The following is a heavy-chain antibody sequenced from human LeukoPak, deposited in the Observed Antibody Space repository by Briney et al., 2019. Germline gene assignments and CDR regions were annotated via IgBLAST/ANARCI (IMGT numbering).Heavy chain of an antibody. D-gene: IGHD6-19*01. CDR1: GFAFSSLA. Sequence: GGSLRLSCAASGFAFSSLAMGWVRQAPGKGLEWVSVISDSGSLTYYADSVKGRFTISRDNSKKTLFLQLYSLRAEDTAIYYCAKDARRTDGWYYFDYWGQGALVTVSS. CDR2: ISDSGSLT. V-gene: IGHV3-23*01. J-gene: IGHJ4*02. CDR3: AKDARRTDGWYYFDY.